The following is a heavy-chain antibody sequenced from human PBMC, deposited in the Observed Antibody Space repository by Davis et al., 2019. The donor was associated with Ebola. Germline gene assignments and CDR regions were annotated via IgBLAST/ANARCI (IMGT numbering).Heavy chain of an antibody. J-gene: IGHJ4*02. CDR2: ISYDGSNK. CDR1: GFTFSSYG. Sequence: GESLKISCAASGFTFSSYGMHWVRQAPGKGLEWVAVISYDGSNKYYADSVKGRFTISRDNSKNTLYLQMNSLRAEDTAVYYCAKRGSILQEIDYWGQGTLVTVSS. D-gene: IGHD4-11*01. V-gene: IGHV3-30*18. CDR3: AKRGSILQEIDY.